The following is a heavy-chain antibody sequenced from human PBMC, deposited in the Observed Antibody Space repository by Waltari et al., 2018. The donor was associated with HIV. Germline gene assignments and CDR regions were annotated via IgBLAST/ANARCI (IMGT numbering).Heavy chain of an antibody. Sequence: QVQLVQSGAEVRKPGASVKVSCKASGYTFTGYYLHWVRQAPGQGLERMGRINPNSGGTNYAQKFQARVTMTRDTSIGAAYMELSSLRPNDTAVYYCARVTTVTGDSYFYYGMDVWGQGTTVTVSS. CDR2: INPNSGGT. CDR3: ARVTTVTGDSYFYYGMDV. D-gene: IGHD4-17*01. V-gene: IGHV1-2*06. CDR1: GYTFTGYY. J-gene: IGHJ6*02.